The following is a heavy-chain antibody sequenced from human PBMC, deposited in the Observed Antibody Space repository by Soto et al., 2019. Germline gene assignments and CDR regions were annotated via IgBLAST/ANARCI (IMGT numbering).Heavy chain of an antibody. CDR3: ARGLTTLSSISPYYDFWSGYYTGFVGMDV. CDR2: IYYSGST. D-gene: IGHD3-3*01. J-gene: IGHJ6*02. CDR1: GGSVSSGSYY. V-gene: IGHV4-61*01. Sequence: PSETLSLTCTVSGGSVSSGSYYRSWIRQPPGKGLEWIGYIYYSGSTNYNPSLKSRVTISVDTSKNQFSLKLSSVTAADTAVYYCARGLTTLSSISPYYDFWSGYYTGFVGMDVWGQGTTVTVSS.